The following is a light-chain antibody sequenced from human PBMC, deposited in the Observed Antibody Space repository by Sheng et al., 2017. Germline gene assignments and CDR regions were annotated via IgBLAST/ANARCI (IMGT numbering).Light chain of an antibody. CDR1: QFISTS. CDR2: SAS. Sequence: DIQMTQSPSSLSASVGDRVTITCRSSQFISTSVAWYQQKPGRAPKLLIYSASKLQSGVPPRFSGSGSGTDHALTISGLQPDDFATYYCQQYYFAPLTFGGGTRVEIK. J-gene: IGKJ4*01. CDR3: QQYYFAPLT. V-gene: IGKV1-NL1*01.